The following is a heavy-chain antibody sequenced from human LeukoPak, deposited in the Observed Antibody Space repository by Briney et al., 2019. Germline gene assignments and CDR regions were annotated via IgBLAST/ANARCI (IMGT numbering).Heavy chain of an antibody. D-gene: IGHD3-10*01. CDR2: NSGSGGET. V-gene: IGHV3-23*01. CDR1: GFTFSRYG. Sequence: GGSLRLSCAASGFTFSRYGMSWVRQAPGKGLEWVASNSGSGGETHYADSVKGRFIISRDIPKSTLYVQMNSLRDEDTAVYYCVKDPGRNSWDFAYWGQGTLVTVSS. CDR3: VKDPGRNSWDFAY. J-gene: IGHJ4*02.